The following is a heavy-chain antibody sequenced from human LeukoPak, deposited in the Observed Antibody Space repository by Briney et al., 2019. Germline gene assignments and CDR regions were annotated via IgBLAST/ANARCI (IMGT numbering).Heavy chain of an antibody. CDR1: GFTFSQYA. V-gene: IGHV3-7*05. Sequence: PGGSLRLSCAASGFTFSQYAMHWVRQAPGKGLEWVANIKQAGSEQFYVDSVKGRFTISRDNAKNSLYLQMNSLRAEDTAVYYCVRDWANSTFWDRFDYWGQGTLVTVSS. J-gene: IGHJ4*02. CDR3: VRDWANSTFWDRFDY. CDR2: IKQAGSEQ. D-gene: IGHD6-13*01.